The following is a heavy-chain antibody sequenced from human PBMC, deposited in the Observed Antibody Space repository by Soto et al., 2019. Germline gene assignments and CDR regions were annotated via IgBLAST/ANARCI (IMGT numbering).Heavy chain of an antibody. V-gene: IGHV3-64*01. Sequence: EVQLVESGGGLVQPGGSLRLSCAASGFTFSSYAMHWVRQAPGKGLEYVSAIRSNGGSTYYANSVKGRFTISRDNSKNALYLPRGSLRAEDMSVYYGARAGRDGYYFDYWGQGTLVTVSS. D-gene: IGHD3-10*01. CDR2: IRSNGGST. J-gene: IGHJ4*02. CDR3: ARAGRDGYYFDY. CDR1: GFTFSSYA.